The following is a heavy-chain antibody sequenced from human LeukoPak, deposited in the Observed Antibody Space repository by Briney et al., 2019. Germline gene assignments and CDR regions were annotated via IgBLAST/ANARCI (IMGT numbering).Heavy chain of an antibody. CDR1: GFTFSSYA. V-gene: IGHV3-30*04. CDR2: ISYDGSNK. J-gene: IGHJ4*02. D-gene: IGHD5-24*01. Sequence: GGSLRLSCAASGFTFSSYAMHWVRQAPGKGLEWVAVISYDGSNKYYADSVKGRFTISRDNSKNTLYLQMNSLRAEDTAVHYCARGSMATADYWGQGTLVTVSS. CDR3: ARGSMATADY.